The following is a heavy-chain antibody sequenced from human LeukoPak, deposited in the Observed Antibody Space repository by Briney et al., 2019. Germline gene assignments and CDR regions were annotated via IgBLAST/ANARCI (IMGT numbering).Heavy chain of an antibody. CDR3: AIHDYGEGVDY. CDR2: IYHSGST. J-gene: IGHJ4*02. CDR1: GGSISSGDYY. D-gene: IGHD4-17*01. V-gene: IGHV4-30-2*01. Sequence: SETLSLTCTVSGGSISSGDYYWSWIRQPPGKGLEWIGYIYHSGSTYYNPSLKSRVTISVDRSKNQFSLKLSSVTAADTAVYYCAIHDYGEGVDYWGQGTLVTVSS.